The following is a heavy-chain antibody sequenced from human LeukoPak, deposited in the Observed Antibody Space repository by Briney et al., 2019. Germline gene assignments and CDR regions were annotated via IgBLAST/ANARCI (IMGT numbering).Heavy chain of an antibody. CDR1: GFTFSSYS. D-gene: IGHD2-2*01. CDR2: ISRSSSAI. V-gene: IGHV3-48*01. CDR3: ARDLDSTPSDY. Sequence: GGSLRLSCAASGFTFSSYSMNWVRQAPGKGLEWVSYISRSSSAIYYADSVKGRFTISRDNAKNSLYLQMNSLRPEDTAVYYCARDLDSTPSDYWGQGTLVIFSS. J-gene: IGHJ4*02.